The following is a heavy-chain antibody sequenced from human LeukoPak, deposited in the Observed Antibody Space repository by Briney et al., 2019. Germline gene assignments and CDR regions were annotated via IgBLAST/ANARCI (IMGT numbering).Heavy chain of an antibody. J-gene: IGHJ4*02. Sequence: ASLKVSCTASGYSFTNYYIHWVRQAPGQGLEWMGRINPSGGGTSYAQKFQGRVTMTRDMSTSTVYMELSSLRSEDTAVYYCARDQDSIGYGENLYWGQGILVTVSS. CDR1: GYSFTNYY. D-gene: IGHD5-18*01. CDR3: ARDQDSIGYGENLY. CDR2: INPSGGGT. V-gene: IGHV1-46*01.